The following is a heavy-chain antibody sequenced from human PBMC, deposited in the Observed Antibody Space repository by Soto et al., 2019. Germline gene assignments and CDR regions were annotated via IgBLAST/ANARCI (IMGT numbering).Heavy chain of an antibody. D-gene: IGHD3-9*01. J-gene: IGHJ4*02. V-gene: IGHV3-23*01. CDR1: GFTFSSYA. CDR3: AKTTLSRGYDILTGYYIPYYFDY. CDR2: ISGSGGST. Sequence: PGGSLRLSCAASGFTFSSYAMSWVRQAPGKGLEWVSAISGSGGSTYYADSVKGRFTISRDNSKNTLYLQMNSLRAEDTAVYYCAKTTLSRGYDILTGYYIPYYFDYWGQGTLVTVSS.